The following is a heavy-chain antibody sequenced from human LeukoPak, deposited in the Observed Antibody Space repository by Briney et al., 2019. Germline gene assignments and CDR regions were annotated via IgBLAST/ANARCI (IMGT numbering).Heavy chain of an antibody. V-gene: IGHV3-23*01. J-gene: IGHJ3*02. CDR3: ASLGGIAAAGLFDI. Sequence: GGSLRLSCAASGFTFRSYAMSWVRQAPGKGLEWVSAIGGSGDSTYYAVSVKGRFTISRDNSKNTLYLQMNSLRAEDTAVYYCASLGGIAAAGLFDIWGQGTMVTVSS. D-gene: IGHD6-13*01. CDR1: GFTFRSYA. CDR2: IGGSGDST.